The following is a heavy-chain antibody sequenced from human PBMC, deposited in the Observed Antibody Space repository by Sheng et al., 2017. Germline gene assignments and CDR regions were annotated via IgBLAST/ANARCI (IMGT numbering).Heavy chain of an antibody. V-gene: IGHV3-NL1*01. D-gene: IGHD3-3*01. Sequence: QVQLVESGGGVVQPGRSLRLSCAASGFTFSDYGMHWVRQAPGKGLEWVSTIYSGGNTYYADAVKGRFTISRDISTNTVYLQMNNLRAEDTALYYCARGDEIDYWGQGTLVTVSS. CDR2: IYSGGNT. CDR1: GFTFSDYG. CDR3: ARGDEIDY. J-gene: IGHJ4*02.